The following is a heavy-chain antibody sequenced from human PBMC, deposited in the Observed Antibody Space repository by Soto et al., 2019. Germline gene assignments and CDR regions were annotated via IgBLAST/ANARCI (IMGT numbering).Heavy chain of an antibody. V-gene: IGHV3-23*01. CDR3: AKASGGSYSGLDY. J-gene: IGHJ4*02. CDR2: ISDSGGNT. Sequence: GGSLRLSCAASGFTFSSYAMSWVRQAPGKGLEWVSVISDSGGNTYYAESVKGRFTISRDNSKNTQYLQMNSLRPEDTAVYYCAKASGGSYSGLDYWGQGTLVTVSS. D-gene: IGHD2-21*02. CDR1: GFTFSSYA.